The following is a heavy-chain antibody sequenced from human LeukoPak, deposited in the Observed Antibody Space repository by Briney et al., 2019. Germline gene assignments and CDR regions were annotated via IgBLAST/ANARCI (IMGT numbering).Heavy chain of an antibody. CDR1: GFTFNNYY. Sequence: GGSLRLSCVASGFTFNNYYMHWVRQVPGKGPVWVSRISGDGSSILYADSVKGRFTISRDNAKNSLYVQMNSLRADDSAVYYCARSSSGVYIQWGQGTLVTVSS. CDR3: ARSSSGVYIQ. D-gene: IGHD2-15*01. V-gene: IGHV3-74*01. J-gene: IGHJ4*02. CDR2: ISGDGSSI.